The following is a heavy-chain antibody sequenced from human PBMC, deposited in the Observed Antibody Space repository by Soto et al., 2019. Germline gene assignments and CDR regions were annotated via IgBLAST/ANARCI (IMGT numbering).Heavy chain of an antibody. CDR2: IIPIFGTA. J-gene: IGHJ4*02. CDR1: GGTFSSYA. CDR3: ARVTPPLQAHNFDY. Sequence: QVQLVQSGAEVKKPGSSVKVSCKASGGTFSSYAISWVRQAPGQGLEWMGGIIPIFGTANYAQKFQGRVTLTADESTSTDDMELSSLRSEDTAVYYGARVTPPLQAHNFDYWGQGTLVTVSS. V-gene: IGHV1-69*12.